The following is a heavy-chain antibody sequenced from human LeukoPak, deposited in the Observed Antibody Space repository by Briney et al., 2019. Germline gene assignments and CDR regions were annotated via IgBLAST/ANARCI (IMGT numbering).Heavy chain of an antibody. CDR3: ARDDWDYYDSSGYSLVFDY. V-gene: IGHV4-38-2*02. Sequence: SETLSLTRTVSGYSISSGYYWGWIRQPPGKGLEWIGSIYHSGSTYYNPSLKSRVTISVDMSKNQFSLKLSSVTAADTAVYYCARDDWDYYDSSGYSLVFDYWGQGTLVTVSS. J-gene: IGHJ4*02. CDR2: IYHSGST. D-gene: IGHD3-22*01. CDR1: GYSISSGYY.